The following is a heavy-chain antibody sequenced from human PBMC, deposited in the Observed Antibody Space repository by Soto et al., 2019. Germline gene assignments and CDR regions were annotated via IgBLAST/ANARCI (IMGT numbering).Heavy chain of an antibody. CDR3: ARANRGKREYYYDSSGYYFDAFDI. CDR1: GGSISSYY. J-gene: IGHJ3*02. CDR2: IYYSGGT. Sequence: QVQLQESGPGLVKPSETLSLTCTVSGGSISSYYWSWIRQPPGKGLEWIGCIYYSGGTNYNPSLKSRVTISVDTSKNQFTLKLSSVTAADTAVYYWARANRGKREYYYDSSGYYFDAFDIWGQGTMVTVSS. D-gene: IGHD3-22*01. V-gene: IGHV4-59*01.